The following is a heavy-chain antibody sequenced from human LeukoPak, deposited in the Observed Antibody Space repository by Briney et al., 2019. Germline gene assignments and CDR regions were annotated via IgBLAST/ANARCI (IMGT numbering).Heavy chain of an antibody. CDR2: ISASGTLT. CDR3: ARLYSSSWVLPTPLPHDAFDI. CDR1: GFSFSSYE. Sequence: PGGSLRLSCAASGFSFSSYEMNWVRQAPGKGLEWISYISASGTLTHYADSVEGRFTISRDNAKNSLYLQMNSLRAEDTAVYYCARLYSSSWVLPTPLPHDAFDIWGQGTMVTVSS. J-gene: IGHJ3*02. V-gene: IGHV3-48*03. D-gene: IGHD6-13*01.